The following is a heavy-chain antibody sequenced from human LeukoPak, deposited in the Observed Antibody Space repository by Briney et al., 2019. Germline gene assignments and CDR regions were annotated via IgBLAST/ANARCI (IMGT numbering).Heavy chain of an antibody. V-gene: IGHV4-38-2*02. CDR1: GYSISSGYY. CDR2: IYHSGST. CDR3: AREIIGGLIAAASNWFDP. D-gene: IGHD6-13*01. Sequence: SETLSLTCTVSGYSISSGYYWGWIRQPPGKGLEWIGSIYHSGSTYYNPSLKSRVTISVDTSKNQFTLKLSSVTAADTAVYYCAREIIGGLIAAASNWFDPWGQGTLVTVSS. J-gene: IGHJ5*02.